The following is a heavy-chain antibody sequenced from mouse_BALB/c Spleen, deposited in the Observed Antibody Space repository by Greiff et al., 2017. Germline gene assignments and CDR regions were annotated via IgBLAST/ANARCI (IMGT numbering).Heavy chain of an antibody. Sequence: VKLVESGPGLVAPSQSLSITCTVSGFSLTSYGVHWVRQPPGKGLEWLGVIWAGGSTNYNSALMSRLSISKDNSKSQVFLKMNSLQTDDTAMYYCAREGEGYDGFAYWGQGTLVTVSA. CDR1: GFSLTSYG. CDR3: AREGEGYDGFAY. D-gene: IGHD2-14*01. J-gene: IGHJ3*01. V-gene: IGHV2-9*02. CDR2: IWAGGST.